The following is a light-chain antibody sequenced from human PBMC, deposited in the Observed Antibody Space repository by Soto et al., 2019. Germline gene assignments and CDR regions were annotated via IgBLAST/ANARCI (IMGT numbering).Light chain of an antibody. CDR2: AAS. J-gene: IGKJ4*01. Sequence: DIQMTQSPSSLSASVRDRVTITCRASQSISSYLNWYQQKPGKAPKLLIYAASSLQSGAPSRFSGSGSGTDFTLTISSLQPEDFATYYCQQSYSTPLTFGGGTKVDIK. CDR1: QSISSY. CDR3: QQSYSTPLT. V-gene: IGKV1-39*01.